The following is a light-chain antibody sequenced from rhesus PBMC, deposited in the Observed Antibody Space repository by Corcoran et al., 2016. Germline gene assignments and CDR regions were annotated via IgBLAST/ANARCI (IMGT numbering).Light chain of an antibody. CDR2: KAS. V-gene: IGKV1-74*01. Sequence: DIQMTQSPSSLSASVGDRVTITCRTSENVNNYLNWYQQKPGKAPKLLIYKASTLQSGVPLRFSGSGSGTDYTFTISSLQSEDVATYYCQHNYGTPLTFGGGTKVEIK. J-gene: IGKJ4*01. CDR1: ENVNNY. CDR3: QHNYGTPLT.